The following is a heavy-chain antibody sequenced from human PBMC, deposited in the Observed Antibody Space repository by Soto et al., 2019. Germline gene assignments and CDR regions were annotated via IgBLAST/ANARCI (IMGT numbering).Heavy chain of an antibody. CDR3: ARYSSGWHDAFDI. CDR2: IYYSGST. D-gene: IGHD6-19*01. J-gene: IGHJ3*02. Sequence: SETLSLTCTVSGGSISSYYWSWIRQPPGKGLEWIGYIYYSGSTNYNPSLKSRVTISVDTSNNQLSLKLSSVTAADTAVYYCARYSSGWHDAFDIWGQGTMVTVSS. V-gene: IGHV4-59*01. CDR1: GGSISSYY.